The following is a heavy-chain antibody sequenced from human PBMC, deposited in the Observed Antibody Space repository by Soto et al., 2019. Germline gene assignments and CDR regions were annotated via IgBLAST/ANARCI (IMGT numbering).Heavy chain of an antibody. Sequence: ASVKVSCKASGGTFSSYAVSWVRQAPGQGLEWMGGIIPIFGTANYAQKFQGRVTITADESTSTAYMELSSLRSEDTAVYYCATLVTGGSGSYRGRMDVWGQGTTVTVSS. CDR1: GGTFSSYA. D-gene: IGHD3-10*01. CDR2: IIPIFGTA. J-gene: IGHJ6*02. V-gene: IGHV1-69*13. CDR3: ATLVTGGSGSYRGRMDV.